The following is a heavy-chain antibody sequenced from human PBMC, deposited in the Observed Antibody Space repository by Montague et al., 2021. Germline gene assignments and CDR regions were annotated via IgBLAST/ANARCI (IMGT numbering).Heavy chain of an antibody. CDR2: TYYRSKWYN. CDR3: ARGWQKRFDP. D-gene: IGHD5-24*01. Sequence: CAISGDSVSINDATWNWIRQSPSRGLRWLGRTYYRSKWYNEYAISVKSQITVNPDTSKNQFSLLLNSVTPEDTAVYYCARGWQKRFDPWGQGTLVTVSS. CDR1: GDSVSINDAT. V-gene: IGHV6-1*01. J-gene: IGHJ5*02.